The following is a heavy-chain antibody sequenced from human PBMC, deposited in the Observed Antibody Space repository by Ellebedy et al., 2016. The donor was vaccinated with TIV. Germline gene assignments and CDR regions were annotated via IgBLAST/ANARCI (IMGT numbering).Heavy chain of an antibody. CDR1: GYTFTANY. J-gene: IGHJ2*01. CDR3: ARGQSHYFDSSGFNWYFDL. Sequence: ASVKVSCKASGYTFTANYLHWVRQAPGQGLEWMGWINPDSGVTNFAQKFQGRVTMTRDTSVNTAYMELSRLESADTAVYYCARGQSHYFDSSGFNWYFDLWGRGTLVTVSS. D-gene: IGHD3-22*01. V-gene: IGHV1-2*02. CDR2: INPDSGVT.